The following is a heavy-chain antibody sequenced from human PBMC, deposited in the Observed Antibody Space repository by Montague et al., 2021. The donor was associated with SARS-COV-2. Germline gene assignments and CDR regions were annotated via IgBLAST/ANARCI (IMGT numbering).Heavy chain of an antibody. CDR3: VRALGSGDFDF. Sequence: SLRLSCAASGFTFRSFWMSWVRRAPGKGLKWVANIKQDGSEKYYLDSVEGRFTISRDNAKNSLFLQMNSLRGDDTAVYYCVRALGSGDFDFWGQGTLVSVSS. CDR2: IKQDGSEK. J-gene: IGHJ4*02. CDR1: GFTFRSFW. D-gene: IGHD2-21*01. V-gene: IGHV3-7*03.